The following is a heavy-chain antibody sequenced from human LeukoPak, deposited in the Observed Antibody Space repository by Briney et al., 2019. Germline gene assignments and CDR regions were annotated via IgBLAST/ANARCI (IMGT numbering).Heavy chain of an antibody. J-gene: IGHJ4*02. Sequence: PSETLSLTCTVSGGSISGYYWSWIRQPPGKGLEWIGYIYYSGSTSYNPSLKSRVTISVDTSKNQFSLKLSSVTAADTAVYYCARGGLRTSDYWGQGTLVTVSS. CDR2: IYYSGST. CDR3: ARGGLRTSDY. V-gene: IGHV4-59*01. D-gene: IGHD2-15*01. CDR1: GGSISGYY.